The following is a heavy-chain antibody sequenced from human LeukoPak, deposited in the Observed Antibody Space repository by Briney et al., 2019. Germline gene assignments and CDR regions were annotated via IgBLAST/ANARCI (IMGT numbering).Heavy chain of an antibody. CDR1: GFTFHDHG. J-gene: IGHJ5*02. D-gene: IGHD5-18*01. CDR3: ARVARGYSYGTNWFDP. V-gene: IGHV3-66*02. Sequence: GGSLRLSCAASGFTFHDHGMSWVRQAPGKGLEWVSVIYSGGSTYYADSVKGRFTISRDNSKNTLYLQMNSLRAEDTAVYYCARVARGYSYGTNWFDPWGQGTLVTVSS. CDR2: IYSGGST.